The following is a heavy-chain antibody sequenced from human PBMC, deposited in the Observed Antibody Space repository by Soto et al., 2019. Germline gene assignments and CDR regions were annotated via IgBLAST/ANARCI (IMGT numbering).Heavy chain of an antibody. CDR1: GFRVGDFY. D-gene: IGHD2-15*01. Sequence: GGSLRLPCAAFGFRVGDFYRSWIRKAPGKGLEWVSAISGSGGSTYYADSVKGRFTISRDNSKNTLYLQMNSLRAEDTALYYCAKDRGGYCSGGSCYSDSWGQGTLVTVSS. V-gene: IGHV3-23*01. J-gene: IGHJ4*02. CDR2: ISGSGGST. CDR3: AKDRGGYCSGGSCYSDS.